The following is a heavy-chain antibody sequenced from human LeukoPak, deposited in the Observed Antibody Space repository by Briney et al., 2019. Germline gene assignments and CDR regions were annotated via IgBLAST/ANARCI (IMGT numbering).Heavy chain of an antibody. CDR2: ISYDGSNK. V-gene: IGHV3-30*18. J-gene: IGHJ4*02. CDR3: AKDRPYYDILTGYPDY. D-gene: IGHD3-9*01. Sequence: SGGSLRLSCAASGFTFSSYGMHWVRQAPGKGLEWVAVISYDGSNKYYADSVKGRFAISRDNSKNTLYLQMNSLRAEDTAVYYCAKDRPYYDILTGYPDYWGQGTLVTVSS. CDR1: GFTFSSYG.